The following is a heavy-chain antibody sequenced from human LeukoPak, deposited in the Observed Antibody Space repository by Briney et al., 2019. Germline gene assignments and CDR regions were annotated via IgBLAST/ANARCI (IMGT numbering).Heavy chain of an antibody. CDR3: ARGEVVTASLPDYFYYYMDV. J-gene: IGHJ6*03. V-gene: IGHV3-48*01. D-gene: IGHD2-21*02. CDR2: ISSSSSTI. Sequence: GGSLRLSCAASGFTFSSYSMNWVRQAPGKGLEWVSYISSSSSTIYYADSVKGRFTISRDNAKNSLYLQMNSLRAEDTAVYYCARGEVVTASLPDYFYYYMDVWGKGTTVTISS. CDR1: GFTFSSYS.